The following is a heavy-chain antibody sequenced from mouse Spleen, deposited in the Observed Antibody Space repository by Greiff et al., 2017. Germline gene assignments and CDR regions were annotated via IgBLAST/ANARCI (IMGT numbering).Heavy chain of an antibody. V-gene: IGHV1-74*01. Sequence: QVQLQQPGAELVKPGASVKVSCKASGYTFTSYWMHWVKQRPGQGLEWIGRIHPSDSDTNYNQKFKGKATLTVDKSSSTAYMQLSILTSEDSAVXYCAPSITTATRFAYWGQGTLVTVSA. CDR2: IHPSDSDT. D-gene: IGHD1-2*01. J-gene: IGHJ3*01. CDR1: GYTFTSYW. CDR3: APSITTATRFAY.